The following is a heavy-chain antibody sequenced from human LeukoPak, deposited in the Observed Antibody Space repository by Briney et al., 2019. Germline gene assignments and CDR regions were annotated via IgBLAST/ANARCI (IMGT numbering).Heavy chain of an antibody. D-gene: IGHD3-10*01. CDR2: ISSSGDYT. V-gene: IGHV3-23*01. J-gene: IGHJ4*02. CDR3: ANNYYGSGSFYPLDY. Sequence: GGSLRLSCAASGFRFSFDSYAMSWVRQAPGKGLEWVSAISSSGDYTYYADSVKGRFTISRDNSKSTLYLQMNNLRADDTAVYYCANNYYGSGSFYPLDYWGQGVLVTVSS. CDR1: GFRFSFDSYA.